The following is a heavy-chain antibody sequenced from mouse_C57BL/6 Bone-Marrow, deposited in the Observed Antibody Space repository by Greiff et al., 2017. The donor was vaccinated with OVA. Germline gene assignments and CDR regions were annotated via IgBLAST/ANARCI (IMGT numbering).Heavy chain of an antibody. CDR1: GYTFTSYW. V-gene: IGHV1-64*01. J-gene: IGHJ2*01. D-gene: IGHD3-2*02. Sequence: MQLQQPGAELVKPGASVKFSCKASGYTFTSYWMHWVKQRPGQGLEWIGMIHPNSGSTNYNEKFKSKATLTVDKSSSTAYMQLSSLTSEDSAVYYCARERQLRLPDYWGQGTTLTVSS. CDR3: ARERQLRLPDY. CDR2: IHPNSGST.